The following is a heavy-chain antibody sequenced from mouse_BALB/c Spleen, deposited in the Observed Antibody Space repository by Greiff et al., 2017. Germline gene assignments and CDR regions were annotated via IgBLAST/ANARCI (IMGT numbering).Heavy chain of an antibody. CDR2: IWSGGST. CDR1: GFSLTSYG. J-gene: IGHJ3*01. CDR3: ASLIYYGNYEFAY. D-gene: IGHD2-1*01. Sequence: QVQLQQSGPGLVQPSQSLSITCTVSGFSLTSYGVHWVRQSPGKGLEWLGVIWSGGSTDYNAAFISRLSISKDNSKSQVFFKMNSLQANDTAIYYCASLIYYGNYEFAYWGQETLVTVSA. V-gene: IGHV2-2*02.